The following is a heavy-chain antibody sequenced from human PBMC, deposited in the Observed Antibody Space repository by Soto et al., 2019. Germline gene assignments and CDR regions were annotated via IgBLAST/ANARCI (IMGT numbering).Heavy chain of an antibody. J-gene: IGHJ4*02. CDR1: GGSVSSGSYY. V-gene: IGHV4-61*01. CDR2: IYYSGST. CDR3: ARSGALWFGIDY. D-gene: IGHD3-10*01. Sequence: PSETLSLTCTVSGGSVSSGSYYWSWIRQPPGKGLEWIGYIYYSGSTNYNPSLKSRVTISVDTSKNQFSLKLSSVTAADTAVYYCARSGALWFGIDYWGQGTLVTVSS.